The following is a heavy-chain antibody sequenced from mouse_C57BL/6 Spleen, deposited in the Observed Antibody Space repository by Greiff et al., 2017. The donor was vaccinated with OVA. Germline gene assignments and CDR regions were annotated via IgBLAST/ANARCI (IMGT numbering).Heavy chain of an antibody. CDR3: AYYGSSYVYAMDY. CDR2: IYPGSGST. D-gene: IGHD1-1*01. Sequence: QVQLQQPGAELVKPGASVKMSCKASGYTFTSYWITWVKQRPGQGLEWIGDIYPGSGSTNYNEKFKSKATLTVDTSSSTAYMQLSSLTSEDSAVYYCAYYGSSYVYAMDYWVKEPQSPSPQ. CDR1: GYTFTSYW. V-gene: IGHV1-55*01. J-gene: IGHJ4*01.